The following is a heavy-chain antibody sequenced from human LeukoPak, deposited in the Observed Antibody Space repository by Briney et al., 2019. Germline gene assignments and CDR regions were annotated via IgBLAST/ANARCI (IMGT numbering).Heavy chain of an antibody. CDR3: ARGGAAESYFDY. Sequence: GGSLRLSCAASGFTFDDYGMSWVRQAPGKGLEWVSGINRNGGSTGYADSVKGRFTISRDNAKNSLYLQMNSLRAEDTALYYCARGGAAESYFDYWGQGTLVTVSS. V-gene: IGHV3-20*04. J-gene: IGHJ4*02. CDR2: INRNGGST. D-gene: IGHD6-25*01. CDR1: GFTFDDYG.